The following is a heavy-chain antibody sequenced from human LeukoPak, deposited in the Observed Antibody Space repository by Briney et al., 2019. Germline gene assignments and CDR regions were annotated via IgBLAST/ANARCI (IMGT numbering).Heavy chain of an antibody. CDR1: GFTFDDYA. CDR3: ARVVLRYFDWLPYYFDY. V-gene: IGHV3-9*01. D-gene: IGHD3-9*01. J-gene: IGHJ4*02. Sequence: PGRSLRLSCAASGFTFDDYAMHWVRQAPGKGLEWVSGISWNSGSIAYADSVKGRFTISRDNSKNTLYLQMNSLRAEDTAVYYCARVVLRYFDWLPYYFDYWGQGTLVTVSS. CDR2: ISWNSGSI.